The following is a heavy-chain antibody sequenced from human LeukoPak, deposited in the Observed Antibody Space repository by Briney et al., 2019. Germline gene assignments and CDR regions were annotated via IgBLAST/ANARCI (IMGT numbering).Heavy chain of an antibody. CDR1: GVSISSGNW. CDR2: IYYSGST. J-gene: IGHJ4*02. V-gene: IGHV4-4*02. Sequence: SETLSLTCAVSGVSISSGNWWTWVRQPPGKGLEWIGEIYYSGSTNYNPSLKSRVTISVDTSKNQFSLKLSSVTAADTAVYYCAKDLRLFLMATTPIDYWGQGTLVTVSS. CDR3: AKDLRLFLMATTPIDY. D-gene: IGHD5-24*01.